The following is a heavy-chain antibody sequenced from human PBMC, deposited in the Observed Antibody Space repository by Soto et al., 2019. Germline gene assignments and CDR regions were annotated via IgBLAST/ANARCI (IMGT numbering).Heavy chain of an antibody. Sequence: QVQLVESGGGVVQPGRSLRLSCAASGFTFSSYGMHWVRQAPGKGLEWVAVIWYDGSNKYYADSVKGRFTISRDNSKKTMYLQMNSLGAEDTDVYCCARDWDIVVVVAATPVGMDVWGQGTTVTVSS. CDR2: IWYDGSNK. D-gene: IGHD2-15*01. J-gene: IGHJ6*02. CDR1: GFTFSSYG. CDR3: ARDWDIVVVVAATPVGMDV. V-gene: IGHV3-33*01.